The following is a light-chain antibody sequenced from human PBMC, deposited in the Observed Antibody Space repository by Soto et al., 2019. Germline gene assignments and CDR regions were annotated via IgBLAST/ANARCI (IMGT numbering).Light chain of an antibody. J-gene: IGLJ1*01. CDR1: SSDVGSYNY. CDR2: DVS. Sequence: QSLLTQPASVSGSPGQSITISCTGTSSDVGSYNYVSWYQQHPGKAPKLMIYDVSNRPSGVSNRFSGSKSGNTASLTISGLQAEDEADYYCNSYTGSSTPYVFGTGTKVNVL. V-gene: IGLV2-14*03. CDR3: NSYTGSSTPYV.